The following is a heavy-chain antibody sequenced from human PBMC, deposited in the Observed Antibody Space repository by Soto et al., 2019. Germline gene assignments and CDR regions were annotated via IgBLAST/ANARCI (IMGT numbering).Heavy chain of an antibody. CDR1: GYSFTSCW. Sequence: GESLKISCKGSGYSFTSCWISWVRQMPGKGLEWMGRIDPSDSYTNYSPSFQGHVTISADKSISTACLQWSSLKASDTAMYYCARHSNQLLGFDYWGQGTLVTVPQ. J-gene: IGHJ4*02. D-gene: IGHD2-2*01. CDR2: IDPSDSYT. V-gene: IGHV5-10-1*01. CDR3: ARHSNQLLGFDY.